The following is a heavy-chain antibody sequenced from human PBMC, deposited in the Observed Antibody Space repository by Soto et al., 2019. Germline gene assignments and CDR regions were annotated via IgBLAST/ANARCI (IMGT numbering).Heavy chain of an antibody. J-gene: IGHJ3*01. CDR1: GGSISSYY. V-gene: IGHV4-59*01. CDR2: MYYSGST. Sequence: PSETLSLTCTVSGGSISSYYWNWIRQSPGKGLEWIGYMYYSGSTKYNPSLKSRVTISVDTSKNQFSLNLRSVTAADTAVYYYATLTVLVEAANKDTDAFEFWNRGTM. CDR3: ATLTVLVEAANKDTDAFEF. D-gene: IGHD2-15*01.